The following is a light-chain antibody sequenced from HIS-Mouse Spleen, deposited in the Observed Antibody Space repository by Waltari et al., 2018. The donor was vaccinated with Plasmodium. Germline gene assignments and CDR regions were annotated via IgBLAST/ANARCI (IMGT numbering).Light chain of an antibody. V-gene: IGLV2-11*01. CDR3: CSYAGSYTYV. J-gene: IGLJ1*01. CDR1: NIGSKN. Sequence: LTQPLSVSVALGQTARITCGGNNIGSKNVHWYQQHPGKAPKLMIYDVSKRPSGVPDRFSGSKSGNTASLTISGLQAEDEADYYCCSYAGSYTYVFGTGTKVTVL. CDR2: DVS.